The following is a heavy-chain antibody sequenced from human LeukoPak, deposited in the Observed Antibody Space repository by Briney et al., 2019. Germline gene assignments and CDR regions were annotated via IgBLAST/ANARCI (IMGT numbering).Heavy chain of an antibody. V-gene: IGHV3-21*04. CDR3: ANNLRRGFDH. Sequence: GGSLRLSCAASGFTFSSYSMNWVRQAPGKGLEWVSSISSSSSYIYYADSVKGRFTISRDNSKNTVYLQTNSLRAEDTAVYYCANNLRRGFDHWGQGTLVTVSS. J-gene: IGHJ4*02. CDR2: ISSSSSYI. D-gene: IGHD4-17*01. CDR1: GFTFSSYS.